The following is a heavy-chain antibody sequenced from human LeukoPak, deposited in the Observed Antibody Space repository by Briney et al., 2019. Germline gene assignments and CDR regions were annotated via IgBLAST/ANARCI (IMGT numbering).Heavy chain of an antibody. CDR3: ARDIPTAPGGFDY. CDR2: ISHSGVDS. D-gene: IGHD4-17*01. CDR1: RFSFSDYT. Sequence: PGGSLRLSCAASRFSFSDYTMSWVRQLPGKGLEWVSGISHSGVDSSYADSVKGRFTISRDNSKNTLYLQMNSLRAEDTAVYYCARDIPTAPGGFDYWGQGTLVTVSS. J-gene: IGHJ4*02. V-gene: IGHV3-23*01.